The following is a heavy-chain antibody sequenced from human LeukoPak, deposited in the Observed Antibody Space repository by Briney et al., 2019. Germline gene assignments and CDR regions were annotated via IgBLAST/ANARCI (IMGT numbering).Heavy chain of an antibody. D-gene: IGHD6-19*01. CDR1: GVAFSSYA. Sequence: GGSLRLSCAASGVAFSSYAMSWVRQPPGKGLEWVSAISGSGGSTYYADSVQGRFTIYRDKSKNTLHLQMNSLRAEDTAVYYCAKRETGYSSGWPYDYWGQGTLVTVSS. V-gene: IGHV3-23*01. J-gene: IGHJ4*02. CDR3: AKRETGYSSGWPYDY. CDR2: ISGSGGST.